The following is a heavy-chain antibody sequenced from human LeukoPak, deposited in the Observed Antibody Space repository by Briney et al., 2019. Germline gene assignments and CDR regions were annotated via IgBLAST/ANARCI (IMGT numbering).Heavy chain of an antibody. Sequence: PGGSLRLSCAASGFSFSTYWMHWVRQAPGKGLEWVANIKEDGNEKNSADSVKGRFTISRDNANNSLFLQMNSLRAEDTAVYYCARIYSSGRGNDALDIWGQGTMVSVSS. D-gene: IGHD6-19*01. CDR2: IKEDGNEK. V-gene: IGHV3-7*04. J-gene: IGHJ3*02. CDR3: ARIYSSGRGNDALDI. CDR1: GFSFSTYW.